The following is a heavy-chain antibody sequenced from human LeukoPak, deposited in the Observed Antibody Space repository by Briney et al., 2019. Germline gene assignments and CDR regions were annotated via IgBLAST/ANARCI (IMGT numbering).Heavy chain of an antibody. CDR3: TSRNGWPSYF. V-gene: IGHV3-23*01. CDR1: GFTFSSYA. Sequence: PGGSLRLSCAASGFTFSSYAMRWVRQAPGKGLQWVSSISGGGTTTYYADSVRGRFTISRDNSKNTLFLQMSSLRVEDTAVYNCTSRNGWPSYFWGQGTLVTVSS. D-gene: IGHD6-19*01. J-gene: IGHJ4*02. CDR2: ISGGGTTT.